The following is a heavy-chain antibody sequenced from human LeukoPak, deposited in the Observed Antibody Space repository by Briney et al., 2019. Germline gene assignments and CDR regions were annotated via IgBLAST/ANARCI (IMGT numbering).Heavy chain of an antibody. CDR1: GFTFSSYA. J-gene: IGHJ4*02. V-gene: IGHV3-23*01. D-gene: IGHD3-22*01. CDR3: AKAGDSSGYYSYFDY. CDR2: ISDSGGST. Sequence: PGGSLRLSCAASGFTFSSYAMSWVRQAPGKGLEWVSTISDSGGSTYYADSVKGRFTISRDNSKDTLYLQMNSLRAEDTAVYYCAKAGDSSGYYSYFDYWGQGTLVTVSS.